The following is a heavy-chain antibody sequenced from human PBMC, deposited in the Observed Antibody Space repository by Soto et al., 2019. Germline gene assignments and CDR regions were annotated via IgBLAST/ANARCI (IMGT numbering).Heavy chain of an antibody. CDR2: ISYDGSNQ. Sequence: QVQLVESGGGVVQPGRSLRLSCSASGFTFSDFEMYWVRQAPGKGLDWVSCISYDGSNQYYASSVKGRFTVSRDNSKNTLFLLMNSLRPEDTAVYFCARRTGTAPRFDYWGQGTLVTVSS. D-gene: IGHD1-7*01. V-gene: IGHV3-30-3*01. J-gene: IGHJ4*02. CDR3: ARRTGTAPRFDY. CDR1: GFTFSDFE.